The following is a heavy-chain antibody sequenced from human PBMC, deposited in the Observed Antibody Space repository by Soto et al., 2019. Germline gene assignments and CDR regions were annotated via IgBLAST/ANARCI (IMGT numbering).Heavy chain of an antibody. CDR3: AGGEMSTISFDY. D-gene: IGHD1-1*01. CDR1: GFTFSDYY. V-gene: IGHV3-11*01. CDR2: ITSDGSPT. Sequence: QVQLVESGGGLVKPGGSLRLSCAASGFTFSDYYMSWIRQAPGKGLEWVSYITSDGSPTYFADSVRGRFTISRDSAKNSVSLQMNSMRAEDTAMYYCAGGEMSTISFDYWGQGTLVTVSS. J-gene: IGHJ4*02.